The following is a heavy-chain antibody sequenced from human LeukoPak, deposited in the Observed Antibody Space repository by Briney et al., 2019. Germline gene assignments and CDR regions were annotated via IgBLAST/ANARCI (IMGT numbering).Heavy chain of an antibody. V-gene: IGHV4-39*07. CDR1: GGSISSTYYY. CDR3: ASLNKHYLFDLKN. CDR2: IYFSGNT. D-gene: IGHD3-9*01. Sequence: KSSETLSLTCSVSGGSISSTYYYWGWIRQPPGKGLEWIGSIYFSGNTYYNASLKSRVTISVDTPENHFSLRLSSVTAADTAVYYCASLNKHYLFDLKNWGQGTLVTVS. J-gene: IGHJ4*02.